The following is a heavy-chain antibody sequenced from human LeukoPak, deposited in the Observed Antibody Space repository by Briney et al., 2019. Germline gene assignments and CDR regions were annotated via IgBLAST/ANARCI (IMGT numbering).Heavy chain of an antibody. CDR1: GGTFSSYA. Sequence: SVKVSCKASGGTFSSYAISWVRQAPGQGLEWMGGIIPIFGTANYAQKFQGRVTITADESTSTAYMELSSLRSEDTAVYYCARSGERVAMGHFAYWGQGTLVTVSS. CDR3: ARSGERVAMGHFAY. CDR2: IIPIFGTA. V-gene: IGHV1-69*13. D-gene: IGHD5-18*01. J-gene: IGHJ4*02.